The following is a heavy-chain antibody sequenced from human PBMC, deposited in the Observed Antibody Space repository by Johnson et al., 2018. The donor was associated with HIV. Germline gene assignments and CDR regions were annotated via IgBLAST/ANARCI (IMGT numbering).Heavy chain of an antibody. J-gene: IGHJ3*01. V-gene: IGHV3-11*01. CDR1: GFTFSDAW. CDR3: ARDTYYYDTSGYLTRPRAFDV. CDR2: ISGSGGTI. D-gene: IGHD3-22*01. Sequence: VQLVESGGGLVKPGGSLRISCVASGFTFSDAWMNWVRQAPGKGLEWVSYISGSGGTIYYADSVKGRFTISRDNAKNFLYLQMNSLRAEDTALYYCARDTYYYDTSGYLTRPRAFDVWGQGTMVTVSS.